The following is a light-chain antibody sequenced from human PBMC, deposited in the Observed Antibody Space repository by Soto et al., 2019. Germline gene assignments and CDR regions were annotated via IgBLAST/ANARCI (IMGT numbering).Light chain of an antibody. J-gene: IGLJ2*01. CDR3: SSYVGSDTVV. CDR2: EVS. V-gene: IGLV2-8*01. Sequence: QSALTQPPSASGSPGQSVTISCTGTSSDIGGYNYVSWYQQHPGKAPKVMIYEVSKRPTGVPDRFSGSKSGNTASLTVSGLQAEYEADYYCSSYVGSDTVVFGGGTKLTVL. CDR1: SSDIGGYNY.